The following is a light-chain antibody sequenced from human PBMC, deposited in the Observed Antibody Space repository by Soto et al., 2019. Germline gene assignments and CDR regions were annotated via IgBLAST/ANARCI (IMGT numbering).Light chain of an antibody. CDR3: QHNGRS. CDR2: AAS. V-gene: IGKV3D-15*01. CDR1: QSVSSN. Sequence: EIVMTQSPATLSVSPGERATLSCRASQSVSSNLAWYQQKPGQPPRLLIYAASTRATGISDRFSGSGSGTDFTLVISRLDPDDFAVYYCQHNGRSFGQGTRLEIK. J-gene: IGKJ5*01.